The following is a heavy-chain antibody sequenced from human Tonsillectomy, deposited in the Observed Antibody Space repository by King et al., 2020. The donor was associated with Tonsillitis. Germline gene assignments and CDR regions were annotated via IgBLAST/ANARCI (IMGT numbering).Heavy chain of an antibody. J-gene: IGHJ6*03. CDR3: ARSLPNYGDPESYYYYMDV. D-gene: IGHD4-17*01. Sequence: HVQLVQSGAEVKKPGSSVKVSCKASGGTFSTYAISWVRQAPGQGLEWMGGIIPMFGSANYAQKFQGRVTITADEFTSTAYMGLSSLRSADTAVYYCARSLPNYGDPESYYYYMDVWGKGTTVTVSS. CDR2: IIPMFGSA. V-gene: IGHV1-69*01. CDR1: GGTFSTYA.